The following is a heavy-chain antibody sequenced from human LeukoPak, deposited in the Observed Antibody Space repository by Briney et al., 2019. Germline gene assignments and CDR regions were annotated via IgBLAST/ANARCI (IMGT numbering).Heavy chain of an antibody. CDR2: MNPNSGNT. CDR1: GGTFSSYA. CDR3: ARTMVRARSGSWFDP. Sequence: ASVKVSCKASGGTFSSYAISWVRQAPGQGLEWMGGMNPNSGNTGYAQKFQGRVTMTRNTSISTAYMELSSLRSEDTAVYYCARTMVRARSGSWFDPWGQGTLVTVSS. J-gene: IGHJ5*02. V-gene: IGHV1-8*02. D-gene: IGHD3-10*01.